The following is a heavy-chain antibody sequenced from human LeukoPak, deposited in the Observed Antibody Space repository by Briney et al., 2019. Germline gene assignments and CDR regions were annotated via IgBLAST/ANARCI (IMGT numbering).Heavy chain of an antibody. Sequence: GGSLRLSCAASGFTFSSYSMNWVRQAPGKGLEWVSSISSSSSYIYYADSVKGRFTISRDNAKNSLYLQMNSLRAEDTAVYYCARTTAMVRYFDYWGQGTLVTVSS. CDR2: ISSSSSYI. CDR1: GFTFSSYS. J-gene: IGHJ4*02. D-gene: IGHD3-10*01. CDR3: ARTTAMVRYFDY. V-gene: IGHV3-21*01.